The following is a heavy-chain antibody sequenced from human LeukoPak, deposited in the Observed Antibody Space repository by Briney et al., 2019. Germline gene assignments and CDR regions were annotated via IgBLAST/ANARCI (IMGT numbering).Heavy chain of an antibody. CDR1: GFTFSSDA. Sequence: GGSLRLSCAASGFTFSSDAMSWVRQAPGKGLEWVSAISGSGGSTYYADSVKGRFTISRDNSKNTLYLQMNSLRAEDTAVYYCANYRLVGAQEDAFDIWGQGTMVTVSS. J-gene: IGHJ3*02. D-gene: IGHD1-26*01. CDR3: ANYRLVGAQEDAFDI. CDR2: ISGSGGST. V-gene: IGHV3-23*01.